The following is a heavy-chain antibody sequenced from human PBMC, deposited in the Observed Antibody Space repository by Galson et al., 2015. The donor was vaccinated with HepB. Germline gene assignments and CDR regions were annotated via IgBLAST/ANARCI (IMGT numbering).Heavy chain of an antibody. Sequence: SVKVSCKASGGTFSSYAISWVRQAPGQGLEWMGGIIPILGIANYAQKFQGRVTITADKSTSTAYMELSSLRSEDTAVYYCASYAPTAGYCSGGSCPGGDRWGQGTLVTVSS. CDR2: IIPILGIA. V-gene: IGHV1-69*10. D-gene: IGHD2-15*01. CDR1: GGTFSSYA. CDR3: ASYAPTAGYCSGGSCPGGDR. J-gene: IGHJ4*02.